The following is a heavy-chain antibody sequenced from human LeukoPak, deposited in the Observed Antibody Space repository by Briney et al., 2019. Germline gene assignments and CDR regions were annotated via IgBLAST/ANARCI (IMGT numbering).Heavy chain of an antibody. D-gene: IGHD2-15*01. CDR2: IDGASTFI. V-gene: IGHV3-21*05. J-gene: IGHJ4*02. CDR3: VRSDGGSPLTN. Sequence: GGSLRLSCAAFGFTFRSYNMIWVRQAPGKGLEWVSNIDGASTFIYYADSVKGRFTISRDNAKNSLYLQMNSLRAEDTAVYYCVRSDGGSPLTNWGQGTLVTVSS. CDR1: GFTFRSYN.